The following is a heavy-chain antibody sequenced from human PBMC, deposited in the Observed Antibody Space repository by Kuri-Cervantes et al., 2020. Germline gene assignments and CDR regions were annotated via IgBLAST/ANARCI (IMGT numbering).Heavy chain of an antibody. J-gene: IGHJ6*02. D-gene: IGHD4-11*01. CDR1: GGSISSSSYY. CDR3: ARGRWDYSNTGYYYGMDV. Sequence: SETLSLTCTVSGGSISSSSYYWSWIRQPAGKGLEWNGRIYTSGSTNYNPSLKSRVTMSVDTSKNQFSLKLSSVTAADTAVYYCARGRWDYSNTGYYYGMDVWGQGTTVTVSS. CDR2: IYTSGST. V-gene: IGHV4-61*02.